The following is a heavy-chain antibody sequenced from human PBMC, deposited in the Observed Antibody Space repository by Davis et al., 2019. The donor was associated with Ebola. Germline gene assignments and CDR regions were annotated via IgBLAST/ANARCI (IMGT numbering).Heavy chain of an antibody. CDR3: ARVAAAGKNYYYYVMDV. CDR1: GYSFTSYW. CDR2: IYPGDSDT. D-gene: IGHD6-13*01. J-gene: IGHJ6*04. Sequence: GESLKISCKGSGYSFTSYWIGWVRQMPGKGLEWMGIIYPGDSDTRYSPSFQGQVTISADKSISTAYLQWSSLKASDTAMYYCARVAAAGKNYYYYVMDVWGKGTTVTVSS. V-gene: IGHV5-51*01.